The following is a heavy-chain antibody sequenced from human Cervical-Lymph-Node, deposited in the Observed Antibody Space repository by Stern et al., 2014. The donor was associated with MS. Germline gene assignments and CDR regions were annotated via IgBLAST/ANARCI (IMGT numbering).Heavy chain of an antibody. J-gene: IGHJ6*02. CDR1: GGTFSTFP. CDR2: IIPVFGTA. D-gene: IGHD4-17*01. Sequence: VHLVESGAEVKKPGSSVKVSCKASGGTFSTFPINWVRQAPGQGLEWMGGIIPVFGTANYAQKFQGRVTITADESTSTAYMELSSLRSEDTAVYYCAGPATVTVGAMDVWGQGTKVTVSS. CDR3: AGPATVTVGAMDV. V-gene: IGHV1-69*01.